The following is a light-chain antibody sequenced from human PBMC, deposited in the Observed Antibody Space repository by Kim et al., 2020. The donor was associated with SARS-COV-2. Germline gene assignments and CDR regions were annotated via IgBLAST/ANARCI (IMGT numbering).Light chain of an antibody. CDR3: LLSYSGARV. Sequence: PGGTATHTCGSSTGAVTSGHYRYWFQQKPGQGPRTLIYDTTNKHSWTPARFSGSLLGGKAALTLSGAQPEDEADYYCLLSYSGARVFGGGTQLTVL. CDR1: TGAVTSGHY. V-gene: IGLV7-46*01. J-gene: IGLJ3*02. CDR2: DTT.